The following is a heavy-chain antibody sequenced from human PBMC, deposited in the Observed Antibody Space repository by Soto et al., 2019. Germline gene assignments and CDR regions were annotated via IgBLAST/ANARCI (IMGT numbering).Heavy chain of an antibody. J-gene: IGHJ4*02. D-gene: IGHD3-10*01. CDR3: ASGYYGSGSYYIPFFDY. V-gene: IGHV3-7*01. CDR2: IKQDGSEK. Sequence: GGSLRLSCAASGFTFSSYWMSWVRQAPGKGLEWVANIKQDGSEKYYVDSVKGRFTISRDNAKNSLYLQMNSLRAEDTAVYYCASGYYGSGSYYIPFFDYWGQGTLVTVSS. CDR1: GFTFSSYW.